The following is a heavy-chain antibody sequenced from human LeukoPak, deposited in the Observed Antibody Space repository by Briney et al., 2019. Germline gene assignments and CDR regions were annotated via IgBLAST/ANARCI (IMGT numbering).Heavy chain of an antibody. Sequence: AESLSLSCAASGFTINSYAMRWGRPAPAQGRVWGTGISTSGGNTYYKDSVKSSITISTDTSTNTLFLQMNRLTAEHTAVYYCAKEPREYCRSTSCPNWSDSWGQGTLVTVSS. D-gene: IGHD2-2*01. CDR1: GFTINSYA. V-gene: IGHV3-23*01. CDR3: AKEPREYCRSTSCPNWSDS. J-gene: IGHJ5*01. CDR2: ISTSGGNT.